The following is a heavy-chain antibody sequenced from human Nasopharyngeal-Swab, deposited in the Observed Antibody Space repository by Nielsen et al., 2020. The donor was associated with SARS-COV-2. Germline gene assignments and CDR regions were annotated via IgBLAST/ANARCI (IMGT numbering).Heavy chain of an antibody. Sequence: GGSLRLSCAASGFTFSSYGMHWVRQAPGKGLEWVAVISYDGSNKYYADSVKGRFTISRDNPKNTLYLQMNSLRAEDTAVYYCASLGWELLHAFDIWGQGTMVTVSS. CDR1: GFTFSSYG. V-gene: IGHV3-30*03. J-gene: IGHJ3*02. D-gene: IGHD1-26*01. CDR2: ISYDGSNK. CDR3: ASLGWELLHAFDI.